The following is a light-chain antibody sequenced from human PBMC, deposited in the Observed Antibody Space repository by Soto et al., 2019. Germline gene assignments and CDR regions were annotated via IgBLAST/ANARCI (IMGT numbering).Light chain of an antibody. Sequence: QPVLTQPPSVSGAPGQRVTISCTGSSSNIGAGSNIQWYQQLPGTAPKLLIYGNSNRPSGVPDRFSGSKSGTSASLAIIGLQAEDEGDYYCQSYDRSLTGVVFGGGTKVTVL. CDR1: SSNIGAGSN. V-gene: IGLV1-40*01. J-gene: IGLJ3*02. CDR2: GNS. CDR3: QSYDRSLTGVV.